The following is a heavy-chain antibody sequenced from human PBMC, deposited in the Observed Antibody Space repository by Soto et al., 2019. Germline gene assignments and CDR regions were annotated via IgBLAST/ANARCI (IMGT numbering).Heavy chain of an antibody. CDR3: ARRSYGSGSYYKVMPDSSYYYGMDV. Sequence: PSETLSLTCTVSGGSISSSSYYWGWIRQPPGKGLEWIGSIYYSGSTYYNPSLKSRVTISVDTSKNQFSLKLSSVTAADTAVYYCARRSYGSGSYYKVMPDSSYYYGMDVWGQGTTVTVSS. CDR1: GGSISSSSYY. CDR2: IYYSGST. J-gene: IGHJ6*02. V-gene: IGHV4-39*01. D-gene: IGHD3-10*01.